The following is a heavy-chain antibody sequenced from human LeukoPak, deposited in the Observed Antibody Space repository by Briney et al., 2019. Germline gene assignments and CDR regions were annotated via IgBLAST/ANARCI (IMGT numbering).Heavy chain of an antibody. CDR2: INHSGDT. D-gene: IGHD3-3*01. J-gene: IGHJ3*02. Sequence: PSETLSLTCAVYGGSFSGYFYNWIRQTPGQGLEWIGEINHSGDTNYNPSLKSRVTMSVDSSKNQLSLSLSSLTAADTAVYYCARHLRLLESPFPPRAFDIWAKGQRSPSRQ. V-gene: IGHV4-34*01. CDR3: ARHLRLLESPFPPRAFDI. CDR1: GGSFSGYF.